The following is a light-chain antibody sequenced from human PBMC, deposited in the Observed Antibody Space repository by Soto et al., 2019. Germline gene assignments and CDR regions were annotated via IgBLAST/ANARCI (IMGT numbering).Light chain of an antibody. Sequence: DIQMTQSPSSVSASVGDRVTITCRASQGISSWLAWYQQKPGKAPKLLIYAASSLQSGVTSRFQGTGSWTDFTLTLSSVQGEDFATYYCQQATFPATVGQGTKLE. J-gene: IGKJ1*01. CDR2: AAS. CDR1: QGISSW. CDR3: QQATFPAT. V-gene: IGKV1-12*01.